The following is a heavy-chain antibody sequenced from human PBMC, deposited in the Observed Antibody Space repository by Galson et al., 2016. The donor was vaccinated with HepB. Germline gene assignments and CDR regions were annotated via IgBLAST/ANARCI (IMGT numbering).Heavy chain of an antibody. Sequence: SLRLSCAASGFTFSSYDMHWVRQAPGRGLEWVACISYDGSNKYYADSVKGRFTISRDNSKNTLYLQMNSLTAEDTAVYYCAKDRPVVSYRLIGNPVDSWGQGTLVTVSS. D-gene: IGHD3-16*02. CDR1: GFTFSSYD. V-gene: IGHV3-30*18. J-gene: IGHJ4*02. CDR2: ISYDGSNK. CDR3: AKDRPVVSYRLIGNPVDS.